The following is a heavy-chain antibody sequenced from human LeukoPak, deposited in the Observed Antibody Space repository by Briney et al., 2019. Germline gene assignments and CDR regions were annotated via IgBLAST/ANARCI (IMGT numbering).Heavy chain of an antibody. CDR2: IYVGGRTT. CDR1: GFTFSNYW. Sequence: GGSLRLSCVASGFTFSNYWMHWVRQPPGKGLVWVSRIYVGGRTTNYADSVKGRFTISRDNAKNTVYLEMNSLSVEDTATYYCIRDFRSADLWGQGTLVTVTS. J-gene: IGHJ5*02. CDR3: IRDFRSADL. V-gene: IGHV3-74*01.